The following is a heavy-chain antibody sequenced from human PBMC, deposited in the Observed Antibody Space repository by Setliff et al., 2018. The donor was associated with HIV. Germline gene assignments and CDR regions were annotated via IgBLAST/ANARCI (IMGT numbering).Heavy chain of an antibody. CDR3: ARFAVAGTKWSDP. V-gene: IGHV1-18*01. CDR1: GYNFPTYG. Sequence: ASVQVSRKPSGYNFPTYGLSWVRQAPGQGLEWMGWGSTYSDETSYSQNLQGRVTLTTDTSTSTGYMELRRPSSDDTAGYYCARFAVAGTKWSDPWGQGTLVTVSS. J-gene: IGHJ5*02. CDR2: GSTYSDET. D-gene: IGHD6-19*01.